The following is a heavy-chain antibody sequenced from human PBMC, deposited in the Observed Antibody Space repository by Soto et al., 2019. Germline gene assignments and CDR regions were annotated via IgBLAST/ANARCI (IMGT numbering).Heavy chain of an antibody. CDR3: AKIMATVTRGVLDS. D-gene: IGHD4-17*01. CDR2: ISYDGSNK. V-gene: IGHV3-30*18. Sequence: QVQLVESGGGVVQPGKSLRLSCAASGFTFNVYGMHWVRQAPGKGLEWVAVISYDGSNKYYADSVKGRFTISRDNSKNTVSLQMTSLRTEDTAVYYCAKIMATVTRGVLDSWGQGTLVTVSS. CDR1: GFTFNVYG. J-gene: IGHJ4*02.